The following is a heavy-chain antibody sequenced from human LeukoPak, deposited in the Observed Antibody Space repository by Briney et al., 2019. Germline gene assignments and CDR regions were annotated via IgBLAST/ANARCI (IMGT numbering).Heavy chain of an antibody. CDR1: GYTFTGYY. Sequence: ASVKVSCKASGYTFTGYYMHWVRQAPGQGLEWMGWINPNSGGTNYAQKFQGRVTMTRDTSISTAYMELSRLRSDDTAVYNCARGPIRPPVVVIAIYDYWGQGTLVTVSS. V-gene: IGHV1-2*02. D-gene: IGHD2-21*01. J-gene: IGHJ4*02. CDR3: ARGPIRPPVVVIAIYDY. CDR2: INPNSGGT.